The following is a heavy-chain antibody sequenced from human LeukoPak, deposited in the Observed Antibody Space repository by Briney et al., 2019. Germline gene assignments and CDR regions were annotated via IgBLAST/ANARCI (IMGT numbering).Heavy chain of an antibody. J-gene: IGHJ4*02. Sequence: GESLKISCKGSGYSFTSYWIGWVRQMPGKGLEWMGIIYPGDSDTRYSPSFQGQVTISADKSISTAYLQWSSLEASDTAMYYCARRGYDYVWGSYQFDYWGLGTLVTVSS. D-gene: IGHD3-16*02. CDR3: ARRGYDYVWGSYQFDY. CDR2: IYPGDSDT. V-gene: IGHV5-51*01. CDR1: GYSFTSYW.